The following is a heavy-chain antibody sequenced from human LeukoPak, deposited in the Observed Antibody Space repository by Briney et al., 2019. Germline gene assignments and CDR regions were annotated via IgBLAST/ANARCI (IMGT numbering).Heavy chain of an antibody. D-gene: IGHD5-12*01. J-gene: IGHJ6*03. CDR1: GYTFTSYY. V-gene: IGHV1-2*02. CDR2: INPNSGGT. Sequence: ASVKVSCKASGYTFTSYYMHWVRQAPGQGLEWMGWINPNSGGTNYAQKFQGRVTMTGDTSISTAYMELSSLRSDDTAVYYCARLYSGYGNYYYYMDVWGKGTTVTVSS. CDR3: ARLYSGYGNYYYYMDV.